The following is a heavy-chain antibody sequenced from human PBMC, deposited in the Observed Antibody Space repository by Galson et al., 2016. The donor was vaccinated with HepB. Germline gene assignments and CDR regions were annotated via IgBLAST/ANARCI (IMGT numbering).Heavy chain of an antibody. Sequence: SLRLSCAGSGFSFSDHYMNRVRQAPGKGLEWVGRIRNKRNNYITEYAASVIGRFTISRDDSRNSVDLQMNTLKTEDTAVYYCARMANGADSDWGQGTLVTVSS. CDR3: ARMANGADSD. J-gene: IGHJ4*02. V-gene: IGHV3-72*01. D-gene: IGHD2-8*01. CDR2: IRNKRNNYIT. CDR1: GFSFSDHY.